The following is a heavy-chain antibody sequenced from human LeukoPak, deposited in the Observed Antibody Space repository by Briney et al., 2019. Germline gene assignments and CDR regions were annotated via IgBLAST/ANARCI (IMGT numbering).Heavy chain of an antibody. CDR2: IYYSGST. J-gene: IGHJ4*02. Sequence: ASETLSLTCTVSGGSISSDYRNWIRQSPGKGLEWIGYIYYSGSTVYNPSLKSRVTISVGTSKNQFPLKLTSVTAADTAVYYCARAPRSVWGFDYWGQGTLVTVSS. CDR1: GGSISSDY. CDR3: ARAPRSVWGFDY. V-gene: IGHV4-59*01. D-gene: IGHD7-27*01.